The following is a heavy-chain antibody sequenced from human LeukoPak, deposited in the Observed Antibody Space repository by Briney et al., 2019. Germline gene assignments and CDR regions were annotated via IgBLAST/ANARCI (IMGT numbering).Heavy chain of an antibody. J-gene: IGHJ4*02. CDR1: GGTFSSYA. D-gene: IGHD3-3*01. CDR2: IIPIFGAA. V-gene: IGHV1-69*01. CDR3: ARDRAAFGVVQVGY. Sequence: ASVKVSCKASGGTFSSYAISWVRQAPGQGLEWMGGIIPIFGAANYAQKFQGRVTITADESTSTAYMKLRSLRSEDTAVYYCARDRAAFGVVQVGYWGQGTLVTVSS.